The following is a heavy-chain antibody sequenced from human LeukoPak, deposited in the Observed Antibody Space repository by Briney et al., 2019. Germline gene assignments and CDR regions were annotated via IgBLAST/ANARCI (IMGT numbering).Heavy chain of an antibody. J-gene: IGHJ6*03. CDR1: GFTFSSYW. CDR3: ARGQLELLSDYYYYMDV. V-gene: IGHV3-7*01. Sequence: GGSLRLSCAASGFTFSSYWMCWVRQAPGKGLEWVANIKQDGSEKYYVDSVKGRFTISRDNAKNSLYLQMNSLRAEDTAVYYCARGQLELLSDYYYYMDVWGKGTTVTVSS. D-gene: IGHD1-1*01. CDR2: IKQDGSEK.